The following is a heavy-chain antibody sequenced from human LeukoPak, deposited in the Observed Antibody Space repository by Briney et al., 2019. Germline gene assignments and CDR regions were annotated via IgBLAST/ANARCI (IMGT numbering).Heavy chain of an antibody. CDR3: ARGAPRRYSSSWYEAHFDY. CDR1: GYTFTSYG. D-gene: IGHD6-13*01. V-gene: IGHV1-18*01. Sequence: ASVKVSCKASGYTFTSYGISWVRQAPGQGLEWMGWISAYNGNTNYAQKLQGRVTMTTDTSTSTAYMELRSLRSDDTAVYYCARGAPRRYSSSWYEAHFDYWGQGTLVTVSS. CDR2: ISAYNGNT. J-gene: IGHJ4*02.